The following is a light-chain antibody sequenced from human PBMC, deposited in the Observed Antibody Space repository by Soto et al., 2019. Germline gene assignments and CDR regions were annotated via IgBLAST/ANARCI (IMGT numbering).Light chain of an antibody. J-gene: IGKJ1*01. CDR3: QHYNSYSEA. Sequence: DIQMTQSPSTLSGSVGDRVTITCRASQTISSWLAWYQQKPGKAPKLLIYKAPTLKSGVPSRFSGSVSGTEFTLTISSLQPDDFANYYCQHYNSYSEAFGQGTKVELK. V-gene: IGKV1-5*03. CDR2: KAP. CDR1: QTISSW.